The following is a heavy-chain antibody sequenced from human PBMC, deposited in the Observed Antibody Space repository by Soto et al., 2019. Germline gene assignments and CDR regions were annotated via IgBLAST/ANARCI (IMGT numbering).Heavy chain of an antibody. D-gene: IGHD3-10*01. V-gene: IGHV3-15*07. J-gene: IGHJ6*02. Sequence: GGSLRLSCAASGFTFSNAWMNWVRQAPGKGLEWVGRIKSKTDGGTTDYAAPVKGRFTISRDDSKNTLYLQMNSLKTEDTAVYYCTTGITMVRGEYYYYGMDVWGQGTTVTVSS. CDR3: TTGITMVRGEYYYYGMDV. CDR2: IKSKTDGGTT. CDR1: GFTFSNAW.